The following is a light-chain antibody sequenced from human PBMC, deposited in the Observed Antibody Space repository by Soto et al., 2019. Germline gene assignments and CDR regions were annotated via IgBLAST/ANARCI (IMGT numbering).Light chain of an antibody. Sequence: EIVLTQSPGTLSVSPGERVTLSCRASQSISSYLAWYQQKPGQAPRLLIYGASTRATGLPASFSGSGSATDFTLPISSLQSQDFAVYYCQQYNTWHPITFGQGTRLEIK. CDR2: GAS. CDR1: QSISSY. J-gene: IGKJ5*01. CDR3: QQYNTWHPIT. V-gene: IGKV3-15*01.